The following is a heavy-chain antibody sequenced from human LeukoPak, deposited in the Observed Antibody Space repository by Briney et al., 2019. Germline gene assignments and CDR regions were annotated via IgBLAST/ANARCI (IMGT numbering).Heavy chain of an antibody. J-gene: IGHJ4*02. CDR3: ASGLAYCGSDCSNFDY. Sequence: SVKVSCKASGGTFSNYIISWARQAPGQGLEWMGRITVILGVDEYAQKFVGRVTITADKFTSTAYMELRSLRSEDTAIYYCASGLAYCGSDCSNFDYWAREPWSPSPQ. V-gene: IGHV1-69*02. CDR1: GGTFSNYI. D-gene: IGHD2-21*02. CDR2: ITVILGVD.